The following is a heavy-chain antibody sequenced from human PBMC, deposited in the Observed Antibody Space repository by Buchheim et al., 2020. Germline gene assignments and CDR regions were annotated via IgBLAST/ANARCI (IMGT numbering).Heavy chain of an antibody. D-gene: IGHD6-6*01. CDR1: GFTFSSYS. Sequence: EVQLVESGGGLVQPGGSLRLSCAASGFTFSSYSMNWVRQAPGKGLEWVSYISSSSSTTSYADSVKGRFTISRDNAKNSMYLQMNSLRAEDTAVYYCARGSWVNYGMDVWGQGTT. V-gene: IGHV3-48*01. CDR3: ARGSWVNYGMDV. J-gene: IGHJ6*02. CDR2: ISSSSSTT.